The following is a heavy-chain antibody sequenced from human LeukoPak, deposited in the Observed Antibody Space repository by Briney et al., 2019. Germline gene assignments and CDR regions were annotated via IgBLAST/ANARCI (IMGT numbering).Heavy chain of an antibody. CDR2: IYYSGST. V-gene: IGHV4-39*07. Sequence: SETLSLTCTVSGGSISSSSYYWGWISQPPAKGLEWIGSIYYSGSTYYNPSLKSRVTISVDTSKNQFSLKLSSVTAADTAVYYCARVLGDYYDSSGYYLDYWGQGTLVTVSS. CDR1: GGSISSSSYY. CDR3: ARVLGDYYDSSGYYLDY. D-gene: IGHD3-22*01. J-gene: IGHJ4*02.